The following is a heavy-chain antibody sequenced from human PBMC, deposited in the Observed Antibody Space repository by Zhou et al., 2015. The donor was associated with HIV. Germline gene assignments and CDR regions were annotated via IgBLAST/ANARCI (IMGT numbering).Heavy chain of an antibody. CDR2: ITPMFDIK. Sequence: LMQSGTEVTKPGSSVKVSCKASGGTFSGSDISWVRQAPGQGLEWMGGITPMFDIKNYAQRFRARLNISVDQSTSTAYMELSSLRSEDTAVYYCARETGYSGSYDYYYYYGMDVWGQGTTVTVSS. J-gene: IGHJ6*02. CDR1: GGTFSGSD. V-gene: IGHV1-69*17. CDR3: ARETGYSGSYDYYYYYGMDV. D-gene: IGHD1-26*01.